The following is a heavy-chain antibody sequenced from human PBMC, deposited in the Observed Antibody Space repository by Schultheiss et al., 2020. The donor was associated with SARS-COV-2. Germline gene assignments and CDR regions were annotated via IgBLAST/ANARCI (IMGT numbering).Heavy chain of an antibody. CDR2: IYPGDSDT. V-gene: IGHV5-51*01. CDR1: GYSFTSYW. J-gene: IGHJ6*02. CDR3: ARQRYCSSTSCSKGLYYYYGMDV. Sequence: GESLKISCKGSGYSFTSYWIGWVRQMPGKGLEWMGIIYPGDSDTRYSPSFQDQVTISADKSISTAYLQWSSLKASDTAMYYCARQRYCSSTSCSKGLYYYYGMDVWGQGTTVTVSS. D-gene: IGHD2-2*01.